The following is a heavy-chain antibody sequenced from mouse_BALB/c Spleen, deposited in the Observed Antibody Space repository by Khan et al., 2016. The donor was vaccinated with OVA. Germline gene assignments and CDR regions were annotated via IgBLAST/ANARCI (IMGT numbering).Heavy chain of an antibody. V-gene: IGHV2-9*02. D-gene: IGHD1-3*01. CDR2: IWAGGST. CDR1: GFSLTSYG. J-gene: IGHJ2*01. Sequence: QVQLKESGPGLVAPSQSLSITCTVSGFSLTSYGVHWVRQPPGKGLEWLGVIWAGGSTNYNSPLMSRLSISKDNSKSQVFLQMNSLQTDDTAMYYCARLEDIWGQGTTLTVSS. CDR3: ARLEDI.